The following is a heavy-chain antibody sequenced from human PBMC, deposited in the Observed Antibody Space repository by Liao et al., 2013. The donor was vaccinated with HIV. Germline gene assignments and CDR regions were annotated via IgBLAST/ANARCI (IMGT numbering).Heavy chain of an antibody. Sequence: QVQLQQWGAGLLKSSETLSLTCAIYGGSFSGYHWSWIRQPPGKGLEWIGSVSHSGTTYYNPSLKSRLTISVDTSKSQSSLRLTSVTAADTAVYYCVWDSAAWFRFDYWGQGTLVTVPS. CDR3: VWDSAAWFRFDY. J-gene: IGHJ4*02. CDR1: GGSFSGYH. CDR2: VSHSGTT. V-gene: IGHV4-34*02. D-gene: IGHD1-26*01.